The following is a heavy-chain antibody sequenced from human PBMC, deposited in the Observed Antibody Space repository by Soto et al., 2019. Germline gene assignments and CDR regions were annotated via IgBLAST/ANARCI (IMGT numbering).Heavy chain of an antibody. CDR3: VHRGYMSGNWDQGYLDY. V-gene: IGHV2-5*02. D-gene: IGHD7-27*01. Sequence: QITLKESGPTRVKPTQTLTLTCNFSGFSLSTSGVGVGWLRQPPGKPLEWLAVIYWDDDKRYSPSLKNRLTISKXXSXNXXVLTMTSMDPADTATYFCVHRGYMSGNWDQGYLDYWGPGILIAVSS. CDR2: IYWDDDK. J-gene: IGHJ4*02. CDR1: GFSLSTSGVG.